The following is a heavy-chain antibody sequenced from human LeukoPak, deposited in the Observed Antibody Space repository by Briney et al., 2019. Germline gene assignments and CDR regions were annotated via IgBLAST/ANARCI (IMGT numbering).Heavy chain of an antibody. Sequence: GGSLRLSCAASGFTFSSYSMYWVRQAPGKGLEWVSSISSSSSYIYYADSVKGRFTISRDNAKNSLYLQMNSLRAEDTAVYYCARDQGYCSGGSCYPGYWGQGTLVTVSS. V-gene: IGHV3-21*01. D-gene: IGHD2-15*01. CDR1: GFTFSSYS. J-gene: IGHJ4*02. CDR2: ISSSSSYI. CDR3: ARDQGYCSGGSCYPGY.